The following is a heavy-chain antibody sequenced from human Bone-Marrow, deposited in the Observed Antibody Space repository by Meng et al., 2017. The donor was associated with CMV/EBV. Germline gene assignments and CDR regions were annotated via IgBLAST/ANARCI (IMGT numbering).Heavy chain of an antibody. V-gene: IGHV1-2*02. Sequence: ASVKVSCKASGYTFTGYYMHWVRHAPGQGLEWMGWINPNSGGTNYAQKFQGRVTMTRDTSISTAYMELSRLRSDDTAVYYCARNPDYYDSSGYYMGGSNWFDPWGQGTLVTVSS. J-gene: IGHJ5*02. CDR3: ARNPDYYDSSGYYMGGSNWFDP. CDR2: INPNSGGT. CDR1: GYTFTGYY. D-gene: IGHD3-22*01.